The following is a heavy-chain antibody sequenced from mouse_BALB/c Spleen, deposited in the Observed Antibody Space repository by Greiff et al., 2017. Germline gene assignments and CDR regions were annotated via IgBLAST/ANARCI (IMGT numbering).Heavy chain of an antibody. D-gene: IGHD2-14*01. CDR1: GDSITSGY. J-gene: IGHJ4*01. CDR2: ISYSGST. CDR3: ARWGYDGAYAMDY. Sequence: DVKLQESGPSLVKPSQTLSLTCSVTGDSITSGYWNWIRKFPGNKLEYMGYISYSGSTYYNPSLKSRISITRDTSKNQYYLQLNSVTTEDTATYYCARWGYDGAYAMDYWGQGTSVTVSS. V-gene: IGHV3-8*02.